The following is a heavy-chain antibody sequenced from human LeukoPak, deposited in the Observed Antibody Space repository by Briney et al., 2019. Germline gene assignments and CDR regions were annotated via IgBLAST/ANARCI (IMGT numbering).Heavy chain of an antibody. V-gene: IGHV3-7*03. Sequence: GGSLRLSCAASGFTFSSYWMSWVRQAPGKGLEWVANIKQDGSEKYYVDSVKGRFTISRDNAKNSLYLQMNSLRAEDTAVYYCASPNYYDSSGQWDYFDYWGQGTLVTVSS. CDR1: GFTFSSYW. CDR2: IKQDGSEK. J-gene: IGHJ4*02. D-gene: IGHD3-22*01. CDR3: ASPNYYDSSGQWDYFDY.